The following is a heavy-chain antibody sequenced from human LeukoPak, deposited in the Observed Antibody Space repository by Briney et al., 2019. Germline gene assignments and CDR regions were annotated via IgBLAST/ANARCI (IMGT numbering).Heavy chain of an antibody. CDR2: IYYSGST. CDR1: GGSISSYY. J-gene: IGHJ6*02. V-gene: IGHV4-59*08. D-gene: IGHD3-3*01. Sequence: SETLSLTCTVSGGSISSYYWSWIRQPPGKGLEWIGYIYYSGSTNYNPSLKSRVTISVDTSKNQFSLKLSSVTAADTAVYYCARHQGHDFWSGYHYGMDVWGQGTTVTVSS. CDR3: ARHQGHDFWSGYHYGMDV.